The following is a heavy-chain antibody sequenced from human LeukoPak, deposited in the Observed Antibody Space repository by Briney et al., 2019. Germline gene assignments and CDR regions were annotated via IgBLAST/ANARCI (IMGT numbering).Heavy chain of an antibody. D-gene: IGHD5-24*01. J-gene: IGHJ4*02. Sequence: PSETLSLTCTVSGGSISNYYWSWIRQSPEKGLEWIGYIHDSGSTNYNPSLKSRVTISVDTSKNQFSLKLSSVTAADTAVYYCARLDAAEGRYLQFFYWGQGTLVTVSS. V-gene: IGHV4-59*08. CDR1: GGSISNYY. CDR2: IHDSGST. CDR3: ARLDAAEGRYLQFFY.